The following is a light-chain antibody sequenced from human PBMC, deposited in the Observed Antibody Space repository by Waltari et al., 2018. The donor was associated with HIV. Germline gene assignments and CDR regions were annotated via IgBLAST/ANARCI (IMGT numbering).Light chain of an antibody. Sequence: EIVMTQSPATLSVSPGEIATLSCRASQKFGSSLAWYQQKPGLAPRLLIYAASTRATGIPAKVSGSGSGTDFTLTISSLQSEDFAIYYCQQYNNWPYTFGQGTKLEFK. V-gene: IGKV3-15*01. CDR1: QKFGSS. CDR3: QQYNNWPYT. CDR2: AAS. J-gene: IGKJ2*01.